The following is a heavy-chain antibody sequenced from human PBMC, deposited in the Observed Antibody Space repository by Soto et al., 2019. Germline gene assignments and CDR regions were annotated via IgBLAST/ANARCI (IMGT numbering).Heavy chain of an antibody. J-gene: IGHJ3*02. V-gene: IGHV1-3*01. D-gene: IGHD3-16*02. CDR3: AAATGAYDYVWGSYRYDAFDI. CDR2: INAGNGNT. Sequence: ASVKVSCKASGYTFTSYAMHWVRQAPGQRLEWMGWINAGNGNTKYSQKFQGRVTITRDTSASTAYMELSSLRSEDTAVYYCAAATGAYDYVWGSYRYDAFDIWGQGTMVTVSS. CDR1: GYTFTSYA.